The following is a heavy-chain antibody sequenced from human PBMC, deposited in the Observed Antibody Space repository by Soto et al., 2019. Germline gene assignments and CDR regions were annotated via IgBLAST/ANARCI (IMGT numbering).Heavy chain of an antibody. J-gene: IGHJ3*02. CDR1: GFNFTSSA. V-gene: IGHV1-58*01. CDR2: VVVGSHNT. D-gene: IGHD1-26*01. CDR3: AAFTSGSGDDAFDI. Sequence: ASVKVSCKASGFNFTSSAVQWVRQARGQRLEWIGWVVVGSHNTHYAQKFQERVTITRDMSTSTAYMELSSLRSEDTAVYYCAAFTSGSGDDAFDIWGQGTMVTVSS.